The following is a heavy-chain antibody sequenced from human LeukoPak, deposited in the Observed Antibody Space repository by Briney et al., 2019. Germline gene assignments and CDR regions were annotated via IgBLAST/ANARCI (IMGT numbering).Heavy chain of an antibody. CDR1: GGSFSGYY. Sequence: SETLSLTCAVYGGSFSGYYWSWIRQPPGKGLEWIGEINHSGSTNYNPSLKSRVTISVDTSKNQFSLKLSSVTAADTAVYYCARAYYDFWSGYRGRYNWFDPWGQGTLVTVSS. D-gene: IGHD3-3*01. CDR3: ARAYYDFWSGYRGRYNWFDP. V-gene: IGHV4-34*01. CDR2: INHSGST. J-gene: IGHJ5*02.